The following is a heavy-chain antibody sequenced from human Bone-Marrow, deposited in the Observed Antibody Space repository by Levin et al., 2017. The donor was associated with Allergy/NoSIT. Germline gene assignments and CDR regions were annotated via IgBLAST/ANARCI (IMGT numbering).Heavy chain of an antibody. CDR2: IIPIFGTA. Sequence: ASVKVSCKASGGTFSSYAISWVRQAPGQGLEWMGGIIPIFGTANYAQKFQGRVTITADESTSTAYMELSSLRSEDTAVYYCASIETVEMATIWNYWGQGTLVTVSS. V-gene: IGHV1-69*13. J-gene: IGHJ4*02. CDR3: ASIETVEMATIWNY. D-gene: IGHD5-24*01. CDR1: GGTFSSYA.